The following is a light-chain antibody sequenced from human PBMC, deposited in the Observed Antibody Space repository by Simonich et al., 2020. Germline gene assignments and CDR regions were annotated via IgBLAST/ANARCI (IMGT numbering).Light chain of an antibody. CDR1: QSVLYSSNNKNH. V-gene: IGKV4-1*01. J-gene: IGKJ1*01. CDR2: WAS. Sequence: DIVMTQSPDSLAVSLGERATINCKSSQSVLYSSNNKNHLAWYQPKPGQPPKLLIYWASTRESGVPDRFSGSGSGTDFTLTISSLQAEDVAVYYCQQYYSTPWTFGQGTKVEIK. CDR3: QQYYSTPWT.